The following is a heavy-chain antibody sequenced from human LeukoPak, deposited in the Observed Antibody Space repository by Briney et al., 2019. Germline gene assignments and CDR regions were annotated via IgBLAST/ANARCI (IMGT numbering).Heavy chain of an antibody. CDR2: INHSGNT. V-gene: IGHV4-34*01. D-gene: IGHD2-2*01. CDR3: ARDQLGKNY. J-gene: IGHJ4*02. CDR1: GGSLSVYY. Sequence: KPSETLSLTCAVYGGSLSVYYWRWFRQPPRKGLEWIGEINHSGNTNYSPSLKSRVTISVDTSKTQFSLKLTSVTAADTAVYYCARDQLGKNYWGQGTLVTVSS.